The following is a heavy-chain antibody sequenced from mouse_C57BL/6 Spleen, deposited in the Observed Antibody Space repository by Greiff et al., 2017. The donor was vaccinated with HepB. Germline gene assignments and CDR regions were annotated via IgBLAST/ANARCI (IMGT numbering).Heavy chain of an antibody. Sequence: QVQLKQSGPELVKPGASVKISCKASGYAFSSSWMNWVKQRPGKGLEWIGRIYPGDGDTNYNGKFKGKATLTADKSSSTAYMQLSSLTSEDSAVYFCARGVYYDYAMDYWGQGTSVTVSS. J-gene: IGHJ4*01. CDR3: ARGVYYDYAMDY. CDR2: IYPGDGDT. CDR1: GYAFSSSW. V-gene: IGHV1-82*01. D-gene: IGHD2-4*01.